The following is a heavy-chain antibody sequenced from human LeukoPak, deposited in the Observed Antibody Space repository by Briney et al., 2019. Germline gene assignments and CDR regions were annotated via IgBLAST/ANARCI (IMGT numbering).Heavy chain of an antibody. D-gene: IGHD1-26*01. Sequence: ASVKVSCKAPGYTFTGYYMHWVRQAPGQGLEWMGRINPNSGGTNYAQKFQGRVTMTRDTSISTAYMELSRLRSDDTAVYYCAREPEMGATEYWGQGTLVTVSS. V-gene: IGHV1-2*06. J-gene: IGHJ4*02. CDR2: INPNSGGT. CDR3: AREPEMGATEY. CDR1: GYTFTGYY.